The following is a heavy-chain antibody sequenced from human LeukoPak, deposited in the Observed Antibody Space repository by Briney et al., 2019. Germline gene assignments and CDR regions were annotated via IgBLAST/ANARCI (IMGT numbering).Heavy chain of an antibody. CDR2: ISSSSSTI. J-gene: IGHJ4*02. D-gene: IGHD1-26*01. CDR3: ARGVGAQSANYFDY. V-gene: IGHV3-48*01. Sequence: GGSLRLSCAASGFTFSSYSVNWVRQAPGKGLEWVSYISSSSSTIYYADSVKGRFTISRDNAKNSLYLQMNSLRAEDTAVYYCARGVGAQSANYFDYWGQGTLVTVSS. CDR1: GFTFSSYS.